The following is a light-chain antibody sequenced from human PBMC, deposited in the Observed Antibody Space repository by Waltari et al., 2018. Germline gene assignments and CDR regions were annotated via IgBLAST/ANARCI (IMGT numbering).Light chain of an antibody. Sequence: QPVVTQPTSLPVSPRRTVTLPCALRCGSLPTAHSATWYHQTPGQAPRPLVYKANARSAGVPDRFSGSIRGNTAALTITGAQADDESDYYCALYMGSGIWVFGGGTRLTVL. CDR2: KAN. CDR3: ALYMGSGIWV. J-gene: IGLJ3*02. V-gene: IGLV8-61*01. CDR1: CGSLPTAHS.